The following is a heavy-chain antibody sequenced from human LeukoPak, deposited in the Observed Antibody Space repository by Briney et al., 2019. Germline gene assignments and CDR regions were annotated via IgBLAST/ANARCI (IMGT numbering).Heavy chain of an antibody. CDR3: AKDRVIGNYYYGSGSYFGY. Sequence: GGSLRLSCAASGFTFSSNGMNWVRQAPGKGLEWVSSISSTSSYIYYADSVKGRFTISRDNAKNSLYLQMNSLRAEDTAVYYCAKDRVIGNYYYGSGSYFGYWGQGTLVTVSS. J-gene: IGHJ4*02. CDR2: ISSTSSYI. D-gene: IGHD3-10*01. CDR1: GFTFSSNG. V-gene: IGHV3-21*01.